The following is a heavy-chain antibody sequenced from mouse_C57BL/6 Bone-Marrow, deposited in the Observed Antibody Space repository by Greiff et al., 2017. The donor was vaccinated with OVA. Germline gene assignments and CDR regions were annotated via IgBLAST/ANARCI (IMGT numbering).Heavy chain of an antibody. J-gene: IGHJ2*01. CDR2: IRSKSNNYAT. V-gene: IGHV10-1*01. Sequence: EVQGVESGGGLVQPKGSLKLSCAASGFSFNTYAMNWVRRAPGKGLEWVARIRSKSNNYATYYADSVKDRFTISRDDSESMLYLQMNNLKTEDTAMYYCVRHPKTGVFDYWGQGTTLTVSS. CDR1: GFSFNTYA. D-gene: IGHD4-1*01. CDR3: VRHPKTGVFDY.